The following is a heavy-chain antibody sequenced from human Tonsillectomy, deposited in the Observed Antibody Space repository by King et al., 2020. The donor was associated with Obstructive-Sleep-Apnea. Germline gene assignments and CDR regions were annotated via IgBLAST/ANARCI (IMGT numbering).Heavy chain of an antibody. V-gene: IGHV1-2*04. Sequence: QLVQSGAEVKKPGASVKVSCKASGYTFTGYYMHWVRQAPGQGLEWMGWINPNSGGTNYAQKFQGWVTMTRDTSISTAYMELSRLRSDDTAVYYCARGGVITMVRGVLEDYYYGMDVWGQGTTFTGSS. J-gene: IGHJ6*02. CDR1: GYTFTGYY. CDR3: ARGGVITMVRGVLEDYYYGMDV. CDR2: INPNSGGT. D-gene: IGHD3-10*01.